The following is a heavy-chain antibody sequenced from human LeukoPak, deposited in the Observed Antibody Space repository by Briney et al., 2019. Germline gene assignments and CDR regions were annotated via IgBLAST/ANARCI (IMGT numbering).Heavy chain of an antibody. J-gene: IGHJ4*02. CDR2: ISSSSNYM. Sequence: GGSLRLSCAASGFTFSRNAMNWVRQAPGKGLEWVSFISSSSNYMSYADSVKGRFTISRDNAKNSLYLQMNSLRAEDTAIYYCATSTAAAGTDWGQGTLVTVSS. D-gene: IGHD6-13*01. CDR1: GFTFSRNA. CDR3: ATSTAAAGTD. V-gene: IGHV3-21*04.